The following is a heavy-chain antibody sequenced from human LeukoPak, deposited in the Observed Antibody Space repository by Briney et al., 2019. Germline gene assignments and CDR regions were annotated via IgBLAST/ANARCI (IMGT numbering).Heavy chain of an antibody. J-gene: IGHJ3*02. CDR1: GLTFDDYA. CDR2: ISWNSGSI. Sequence: GGSLRLSCAASGLTFDDYAMHWVRQAPGKGLEWVSGISWNSGSIGYADSVKGRFTISRDNAKNSLYLQTNSLRAEDTALYYCAKDISWGVPAAPDAFDIWGQGTMVTVSS. D-gene: IGHD2-2*01. V-gene: IGHV3-9*01. CDR3: AKDISWGVPAAPDAFDI.